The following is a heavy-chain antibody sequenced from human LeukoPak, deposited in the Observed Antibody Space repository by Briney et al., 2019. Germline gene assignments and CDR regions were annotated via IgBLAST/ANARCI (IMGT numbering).Heavy chain of an antibody. Sequence: GGSLRLSCTASGFSFSDYSMNWVRQAPGQELQWVSILSGNSGITFDADSVRGRFTISRDNSKNTLYLQMNSLRAEDTAMYYCAGGQMTATRHLDHWGQGTLVTVSS. J-gene: IGHJ4*02. V-gene: IGHV3-23*01. CDR3: AGGQMTATRHLDH. CDR1: GFSFSDYS. CDR2: LSGNSGIT.